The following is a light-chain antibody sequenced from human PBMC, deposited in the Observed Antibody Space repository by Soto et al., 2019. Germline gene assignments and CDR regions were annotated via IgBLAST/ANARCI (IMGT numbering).Light chain of an antibody. CDR3: MQALQTPYT. J-gene: IGKJ2*01. CDR2: LGS. Sequence: DIVMTQSPLSLPVTPGEPASISCRSSQSLLHSNGYNYLDWYLQKPGQSPQLLIYLGSNRASGVTDRGSGSGSCTDFTLKISRVEAADVGVYYCMQALQTPYTFGQGTKLEIK. V-gene: IGKV2-28*01. CDR1: QSLLHSNGYNY.